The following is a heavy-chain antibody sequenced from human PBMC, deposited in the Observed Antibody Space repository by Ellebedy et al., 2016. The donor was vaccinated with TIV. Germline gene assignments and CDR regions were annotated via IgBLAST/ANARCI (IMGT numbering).Heavy chain of an antibody. CDR3: AREDGRLRYFD. V-gene: IGHV3-48*04. CDR2: ISSSSSTI. D-gene: IGHD3-9*01. J-gene: IGHJ4*02. CDR1: GFTFSSYS. Sequence: GESLKISCAASGFTFSSYSMNWVRQAPGKGLEWVSYISSSSSTIYYADSVKGRFTISRDNAKNSLYLQMNSLRAEDTAVYYCAREDGRLRYFDWGQGTLVTVSS.